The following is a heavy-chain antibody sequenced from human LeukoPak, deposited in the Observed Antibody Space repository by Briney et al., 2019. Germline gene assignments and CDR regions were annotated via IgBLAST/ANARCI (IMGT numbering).Heavy chain of an antibody. CDR2: FDPEDGET. Sequence: ASVKVSCKVSGYTLTELSMHWVRQAPGKGLEWMGGFDPEDGETIYAQKFQGRVTMTEDTSTDTAYMELSSLRSEDTAVYYCATGGQQLETYYFDYWGQGTLVTVSS. V-gene: IGHV1-24*01. J-gene: IGHJ4*02. CDR1: GYTLTELS. CDR3: ATGGQQLETYYFDY. D-gene: IGHD6-13*01.